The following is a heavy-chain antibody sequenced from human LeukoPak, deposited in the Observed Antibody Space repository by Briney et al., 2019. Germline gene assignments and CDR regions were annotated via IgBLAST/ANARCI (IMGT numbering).Heavy chain of an antibody. V-gene: IGHV4-39*01. J-gene: IGHJ4*02. CDR1: GASISNSFYF. CDR2: IRYSGSA. D-gene: IGHD5-12*01. Sequence: SETLSLTCTVSGASISNSFYFWGWVRQPPGTGLEWIGHIRYSGSAYYNPSLKSRVTISVDTSKNQFSLKLSSVTAADTAVYYCARYSGYDKNFDYWGQGTLVTVSS. CDR3: ARYSGYDKNFDY.